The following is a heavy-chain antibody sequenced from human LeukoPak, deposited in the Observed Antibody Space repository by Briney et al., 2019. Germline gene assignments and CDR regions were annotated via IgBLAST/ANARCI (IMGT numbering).Heavy chain of an antibody. CDR1: GFTISDYY. CDR2: ISDSGFTI. CDR3: ARHSRGFFSFDY. Sequence: GGSLRLSCAASGFTISDYYMSWIRQAPGKGLELLSYISDSGFTIYYSDSVRGRFTISRDNAKNSLYLQMSSLRAEDTAVYYCARHSRGFFSFDYWGQGTLVTVSS. V-gene: IGHV3-11*01. J-gene: IGHJ4*02. D-gene: IGHD2/OR15-2a*01.